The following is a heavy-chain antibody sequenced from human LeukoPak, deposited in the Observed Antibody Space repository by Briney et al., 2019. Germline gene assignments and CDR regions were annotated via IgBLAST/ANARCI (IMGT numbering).Heavy chain of an antibody. Sequence: SETLSLTCTVSGDSISGGSYYWSWIRQPAGKGLDWIGRIYTSGSTNYNPSLKSRVTISVDTSKNQFSLKLSSVTAADTAMYYCARDSDYYGLDYWGQGTQVTVSS. D-gene: IGHD3-22*01. CDR3: ARDSDYYGLDY. J-gene: IGHJ4*02. CDR2: IYTSGST. CDR1: GDSISGGSYY. V-gene: IGHV4-61*02.